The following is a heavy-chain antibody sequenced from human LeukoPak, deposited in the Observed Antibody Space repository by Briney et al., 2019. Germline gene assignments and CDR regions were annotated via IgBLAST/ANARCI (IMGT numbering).Heavy chain of an antibody. D-gene: IGHD3-22*01. CDR3: AKDLVTMIVVVTCNFDY. CDR1: GFSFSNFA. Sequence: GGSLRLSCAASGFSFSNFAMNWVRQAPGKGLEWVSSIRGNGASTYYADSVKGRFTISRDNSKNTLYLQMNSLRAEDTAVYYCAKDLVTMIVVVTCNFDYWGQGTLVTVSS. CDR2: IRGNGAST. V-gene: IGHV3-23*01. J-gene: IGHJ4*02.